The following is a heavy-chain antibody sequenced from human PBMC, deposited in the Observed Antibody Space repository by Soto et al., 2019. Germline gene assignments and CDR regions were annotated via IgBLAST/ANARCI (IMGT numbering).Heavy chain of an antibody. V-gene: IGHV3-30*03. D-gene: IGHD6-13*01. J-gene: IGHJ4*02. CDR2: ISYDGSNK. CDR3: AIHIAAAGNFDY. Sequence: QVQLVESGGGVVQPGRSLRLSCAASGFTFSSYGMHWVRQAPGKGLEWVAVISYDGSNKYYADSVKGRFTISRDNSKNTLYLQMNSLRAEDTVVYYCAIHIAAAGNFDYWGQGTLVTVSS. CDR1: GFTFSSYG.